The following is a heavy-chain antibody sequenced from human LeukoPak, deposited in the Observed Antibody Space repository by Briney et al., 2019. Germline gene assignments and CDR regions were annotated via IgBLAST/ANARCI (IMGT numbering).Heavy chain of an antibody. J-gene: IGHJ4*02. CDR1: GYTFNNYF. V-gene: IGHV1-18*01. CDR2: ISPHSHTT. Sequence: ASVKVSCKASGYTFNNYFISRVRQVPGQGLEWVGWISPHSHTTHYAEKVQGRVTMTTDTSTTTVYMELRSLRPDDTAVYFCARGHTMYYWGQGTPVTVSS. D-gene: IGHD3-10*02. CDR3: ARGHTMYY.